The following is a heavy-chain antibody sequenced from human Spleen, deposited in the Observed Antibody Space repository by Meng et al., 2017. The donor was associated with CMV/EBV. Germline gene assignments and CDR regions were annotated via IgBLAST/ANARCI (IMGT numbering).Heavy chain of an antibody. CDR2: VYYSGTT. CDR3: ASGGSHFAY. D-gene: IGHD1-26*01. CDR1: GGSMTNDY. J-gene: IGHJ4*02. Sequence: GSLRLSCSVSGGSMTNDYWSWIRQPPGKGLDWIGYVYYSGTTNYNPPLKSRVTISVDTSQNQFSLKLSSVTAADTAVYYCASGGSHFAYWGQGTLVTVSS. V-gene: IGHV4-59*13.